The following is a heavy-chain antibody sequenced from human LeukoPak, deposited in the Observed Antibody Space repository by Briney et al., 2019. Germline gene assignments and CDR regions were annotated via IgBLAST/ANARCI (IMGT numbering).Heavy chain of an antibody. V-gene: IGHV1-69*04. CDR2: IIPILGIA. CDR3: ARFQSSVEWLLES. J-gene: IGHJ4*02. D-gene: IGHD3-3*01. Sequence: ASVKVSCKASGGTFSSYAISWVRQAPGQGLEWMGRIIPILGIANYAQKFQGRVTITADESTSTAYMELSSLRSEDTAVYYCARFQSSVEWLLESWGQGTLVTVSS. CDR1: GGTFSSYA.